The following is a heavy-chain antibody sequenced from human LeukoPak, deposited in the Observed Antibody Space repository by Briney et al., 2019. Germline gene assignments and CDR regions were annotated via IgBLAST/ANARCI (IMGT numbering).Heavy chain of an antibody. CDR3: ATEGNGYGSGVIDP. J-gene: IGHJ5*02. Sequence: ASVKVSCKVSGYTLTELSMHWVRQAPGQGLEWMGGFDPEDGETIYAQKFQGRVTTTEDTSTDTAYMELSSLRSEDTAVYYCATEGNGYGSGVIDPWGQGTLVTVSS. CDR2: FDPEDGET. D-gene: IGHD3-10*01. CDR1: GYTLTELS. V-gene: IGHV1-24*01.